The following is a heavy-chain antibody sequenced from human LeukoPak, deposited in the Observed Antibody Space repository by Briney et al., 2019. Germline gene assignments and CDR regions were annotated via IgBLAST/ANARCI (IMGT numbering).Heavy chain of an antibody. CDR1: DYTFTSYG. CDR2: LSHYNGYT. Sequence: GASVKVSCKASDYTFTSYGISWVRQAPGQGLEWMGWLSHYNGYTTYAKKFQGRVAMTTDTFTSTVYMELRSLRSDDTAMYYCARNCTGDSCKDNYGMDVWGQGTTVTVSS. CDR3: ARNCTGDSCKDNYGMDV. V-gene: IGHV1-18*01. J-gene: IGHJ6*02. D-gene: IGHD2-8*02.